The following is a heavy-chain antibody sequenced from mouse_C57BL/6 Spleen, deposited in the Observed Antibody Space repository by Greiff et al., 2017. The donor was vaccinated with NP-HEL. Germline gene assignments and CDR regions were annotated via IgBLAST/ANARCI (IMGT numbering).Heavy chain of an antibody. CDR1: GYTFTSYG. D-gene: IGHD2-1*01. CDR2: IYPRSGNA. Sequence: QVQLQQSGAELARPGASVKLSCKASGYTFTSYGISWVKQRTGQGLEWIGEIYPRSGNAYYNEKFKGKATLTADKSSSTAYMELRSLTSEDSAVYFCARREGNPYAMDYWGQGTSVTVSS. CDR3: ARREGNPYAMDY. J-gene: IGHJ4*01. V-gene: IGHV1-81*01.